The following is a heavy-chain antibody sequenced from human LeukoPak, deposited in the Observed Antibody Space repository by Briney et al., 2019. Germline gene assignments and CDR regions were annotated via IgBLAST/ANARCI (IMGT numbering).Heavy chain of an antibody. CDR1: GFTFDDYA. D-gene: IGHD2-21*01. J-gene: IGHJ3*02. CDR2: ISWNRGTI. CDR3: ARDVIGVVDAFDI. Sequence: GGSLRLFCAASGFTFDDYAMHWVRQAPGEGLEWGSGISWNRGTIGYADSVKGRFTISRDNAKTSLYLQMNSLRAEDTAVYYCARDVIGVVDAFDIWGQGTMVTVSS. V-gene: IGHV3-9*01.